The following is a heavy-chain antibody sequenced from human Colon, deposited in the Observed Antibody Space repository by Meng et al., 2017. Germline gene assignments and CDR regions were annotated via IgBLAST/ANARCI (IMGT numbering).Heavy chain of an antibody. CDR1: GFSFNSYW. CDR3: ARDIQEMATINAPYFDY. D-gene: IGHD5-24*01. J-gene: IGHJ4*02. V-gene: IGHV3-74*01. Sequence: GGSLRLSCTASGFSFNSYWVHWVRQAPGKGLVWVARSFNDDKEKLSFNNGEMTYYADPVKGRFTVSRDKAKNTVYLQMNSLRAEDTAVYYCARDIQEMATINAPYFDYWGQGTLVTVSS. CDR2: SFNDDKEKLSFNNGEMT.